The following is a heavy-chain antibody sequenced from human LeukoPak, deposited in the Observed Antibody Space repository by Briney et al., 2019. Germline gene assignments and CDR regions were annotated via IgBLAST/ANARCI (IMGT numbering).Heavy chain of an antibody. CDR3: ARAHFWSGSAGYYYYYGMDV. D-gene: IGHD3-3*02. J-gene: IGHJ6*02. V-gene: IGHV4-30-4*01. Sequence: PSETLSLTCTVSGGSISSGDYYWSWIRQPPGKGLEWIGYIYYSGSTYYNPSLKSRVTISVDTSKNQFSLKLSSVTAADTAVYYCARAHFWSGSAGYYYYYGMDVWGQGTTVTVSS. CDR1: GGSISSGDYY. CDR2: IYYSGST.